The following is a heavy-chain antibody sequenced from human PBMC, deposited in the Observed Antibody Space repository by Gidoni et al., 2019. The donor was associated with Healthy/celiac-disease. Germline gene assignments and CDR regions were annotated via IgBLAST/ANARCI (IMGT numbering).Heavy chain of an antibody. V-gene: IGHV4-61*01. CDR1: GGSGSSGSYY. J-gene: IGHJ5*02. CDR2: IYYSGST. CDR3: ARFLEWLDWFDP. D-gene: IGHD3-3*01. Sequence: QVQLQESGPGLVKPSETLSLTCTVSGGSGSSGSYYWSWIRQPPGKGLEWIGYIYYSGSTNYNPSLKSRVTISVDTSKNQFSLKLSSVTAADTAVYYCARFLEWLDWFDPWGQGTLVTVSS.